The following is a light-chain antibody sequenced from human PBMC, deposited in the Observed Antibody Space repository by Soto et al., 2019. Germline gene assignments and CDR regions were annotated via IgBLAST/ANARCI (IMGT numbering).Light chain of an antibody. Sequence: QSALTQPASVSGSPGQSITISCTGTSSNVGGYNYVSWYQHHPGKAPKVMIYEVSNRPSGVSNRFSGSKSGNTASLTISGLQAEDEADYYCCSLTTSHTYVFGSGTKLTVL. CDR2: EVS. CDR3: CSLTTSHTYV. V-gene: IGLV2-14*01. J-gene: IGLJ1*01. CDR1: SSNVGGYNY.